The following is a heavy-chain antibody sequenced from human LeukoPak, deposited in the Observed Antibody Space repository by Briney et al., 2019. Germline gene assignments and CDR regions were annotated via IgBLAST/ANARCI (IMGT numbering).Heavy chain of an antibody. CDR2: IYYSGST. CDR3: ARAADIVVVPAAGDAFDI. J-gene: IGHJ3*02. D-gene: IGHD2-2*01. Sequence: SETLSLTCTVSGGSISSYYWSWIRQPPGKGLEWIGYIYYSGSTNYNPSLKSRVTISVDTSKNQFSLKLSSVTAADTAVYYCARAADIVVVPAAGDAFDIWGQGTMVTVSS. V-gene: IGHV4-59*01. CDR1: GGSISSYY.